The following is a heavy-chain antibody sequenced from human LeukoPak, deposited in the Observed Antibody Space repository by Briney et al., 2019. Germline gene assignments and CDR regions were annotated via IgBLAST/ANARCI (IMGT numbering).Heavy chain of an antibody. V-gene: IGHV3-30*18. CDR2: ISYDGSNK. J-gene: IGHJ4*02. D-gene: IGHD3-10*01. CDR3: AKAYGSGSYYSHRLDY. CDR1: GFTFSNYG. Sequence: GGSLRLSCAASGFTFSNYGMHWVRQAPGKGLEWVAVISYDGSNKYYADSVKGRFTISRDNSKNTLFLQTNSLRAEDTAVYYCAKAYGSGSYYSHRLDYWGQGTLVIVSS.